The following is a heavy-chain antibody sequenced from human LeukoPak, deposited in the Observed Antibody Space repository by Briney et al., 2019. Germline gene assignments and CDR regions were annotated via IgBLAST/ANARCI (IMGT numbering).Heavy chain of an antibody. V-gene: IGHV3-9*03. Sequence: GRSLRLSCAASGFTFDDYAMHWVRQAPGKGLEWVSGISWNSGSIGYADSVKGRFTISRDNAKNSLYLQMNSLRAEDMALYYCAKSRYCSSTSCYTGFDYWGQGTLVTVSS. CDR1: GFTFDDYA. CDR2: ISWNSGSI. J-gene: IGHJ4*02. CDR3: AKSRYCSSTSCYTGFDY. D-gene: IGHD2-2*02.